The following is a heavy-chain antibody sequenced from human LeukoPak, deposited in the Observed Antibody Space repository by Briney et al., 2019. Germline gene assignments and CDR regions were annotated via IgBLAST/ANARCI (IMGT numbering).Heavy chain of an antibody. CDR1: GFTFSDYY. CDR2: ISSSGSTI. D-gene: IGHD3-3*01. CDR3: ARDYGEYYDFWSGYYLDY. Sequence: GGSLRLSCAASGFTFSDYYMSWIRQAPGKGLEWVSYISSSGSTIYYADSVKGRFTISRDNAKNSLYLQMNSLRAEDTAVYCCARDYGEYYDFWSGYYLDYWGQGTLVTVSS. J-gene: IGHJ4*02. V-gene: IGHV3-11*04.